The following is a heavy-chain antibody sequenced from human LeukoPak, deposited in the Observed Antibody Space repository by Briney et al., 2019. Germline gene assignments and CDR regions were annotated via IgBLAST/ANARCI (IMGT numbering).Heavy chain of an antibody. Sequence: ASVKVSCKASGYIFTGYYMHWVRQAPGQGLEWMGWINPNSGDTNYAQKLQGRVTMTTDTPTSTAYMQLRGLRSDDTAVYYCARVSSRGSGSYAYWGQGTLVTVSS. D-gene: IGHD3-10*01. J-gene: IGHJ4*02. CDR2: INPNSGDT. V-gene: IGHV1-2*02. CDR3: ARVSSRGSGSYAY. CDR1: GYIFTGYY.